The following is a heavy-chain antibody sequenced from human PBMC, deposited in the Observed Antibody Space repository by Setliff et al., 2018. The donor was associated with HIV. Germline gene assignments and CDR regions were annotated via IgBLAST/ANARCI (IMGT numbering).Heavy chain of an antibody. CDR3: ARSPQGGYFDY. CDR1: GFSVSFSF. V-gene: IGHV3-53*01. CDR2: IYSGGTT. J-gene: IGHJ4*02. Sequence: GGSLRLSCAASGFSVSFSFMSWVRQAPGKGLEWVSIIYSGGTTYYADSVKGRFTISRDSSKNTLYLQMNSLRPDDTAVYHCARSPQGGYFDYWGQGTTVTVSS.